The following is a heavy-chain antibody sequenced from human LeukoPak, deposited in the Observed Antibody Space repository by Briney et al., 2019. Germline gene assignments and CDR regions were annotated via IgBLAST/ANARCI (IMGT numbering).Heavy chain of an antibody. CDR3: VKDIELVGESPY. J-gene: IGHJ4*02. V-gene: IGHV3-23*01. D-gene: IGHD3-10*01. CDR2: ISGSGGST. CDR1: GLTFSSYA. Sequence: GGSLRLSCAASGLTFSSYAMSWVRQAPGKGLEWVSAISGSGGSTYYADSVKGRFTISRDNSKNTLYLQMNSLRAEDTAVYYCVKDIELVGESPYWGQGTLVTVSS.